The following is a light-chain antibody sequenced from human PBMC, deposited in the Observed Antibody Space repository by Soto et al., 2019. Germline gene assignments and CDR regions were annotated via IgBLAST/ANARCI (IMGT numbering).Light chain of an antibody. CDR3: QQYGSSRK. CDR2: GAS. J-gene: IGKJ1*01. CDR1: QSVSSSY. V-gene: IGKV3-20*01. Sequence: EIVLTQSPGTLSLSPGERATLSCRASQSVSSSYLAWYQQKPGPAPRLLIYGASSRATGIPDRFSGSGSGTDFTLTISRLEPEYFAVYYCQQYGSSRKFGQGTKVEIK.